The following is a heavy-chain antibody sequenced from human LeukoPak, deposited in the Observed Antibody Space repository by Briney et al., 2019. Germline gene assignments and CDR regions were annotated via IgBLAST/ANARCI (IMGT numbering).Heavy chain of an antibody. V-gene: IGHV4-34*01. D-gene: IGHD1-26*01. J-gene: IGHJ6*02. CDR3: ARIELLKPYYYYGMDV. CDR1: GGSFSGYY. CDR2: INHSGST. Sequence: SETLSLTCAVYGGSFSGYYWSRIRQPPGKGLEWIGEINHSGSTNYNPSLKSRVTISVDTSKNQFSLKLSSVTAADTAVYYCARIELLKPYYYYGMDVWGQGTTVTVSS.